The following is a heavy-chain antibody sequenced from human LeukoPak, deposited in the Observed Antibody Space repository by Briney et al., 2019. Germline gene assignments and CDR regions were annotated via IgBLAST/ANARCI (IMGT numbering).Heavy chain of an antibody. CDR2: INPNSGGT. V-gene: IGHV1-2*06. D-gene: IGHD1-1*01. CDR1: GYTFTGYY. J-gene: IGHJ4*02. Sequence: ASVKVSCKASGYTFTGYYMHWVRQAPGQGLGWMGRINPNSGGTNYAQKFQGRVTMTRDTSISTAYMELSRLRSDDTAVYYCASSGFSTNYYFDYWGQGTLVTVSS. CDR3: ASSGFSTNYYFDY.